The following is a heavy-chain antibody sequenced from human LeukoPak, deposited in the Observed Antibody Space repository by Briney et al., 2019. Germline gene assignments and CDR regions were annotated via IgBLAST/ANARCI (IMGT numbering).Heavy chain of an antibody. CDR3: ARDVGGFDWLGAFDI. CDR2: IYYSGST. Sequence: SETLSLTCAVYGGSFSSYYWSWIRQPPGKGLEWIGYIYYSGSTNYNPSLKSRVTISVDTPKNQFSLKLSSVTAADTAVYYCARDVGGFDWLGAFDIWGQGTMVTVSS. V-gene: IGHV4-59*01. D-gene: IGHD3-9*01. CDR1: GGSFSSYY. J-gene: IGHJ3*02.